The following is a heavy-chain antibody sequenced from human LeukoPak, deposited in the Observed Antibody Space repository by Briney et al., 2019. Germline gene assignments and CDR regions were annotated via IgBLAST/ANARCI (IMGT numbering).Heavy chain of an antibody. CDR1: GFTFSSYW. CDR3: ARDWGHSYGTD. V-gene: IGHV3-7*01. J-gene: IGHJ4*02. Sequence: GGSLRLSCAGSGFTFSSYWMSWVRQAPGKGLEWVANIKQDGSESYYVDSVKGRFTISRDNAKNSLYLQMNSLRAEDTAVYYCARDWGHSYGTDWGQGTLVTVSS. D-gene: IGHD5-18*01. CDR2: IKQDGSES.